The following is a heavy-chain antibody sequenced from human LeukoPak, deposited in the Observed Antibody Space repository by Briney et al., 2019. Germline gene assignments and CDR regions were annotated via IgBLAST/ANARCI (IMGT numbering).Heavy chain of an antibody. CDR3: ARDSSTVTTPYFDF. J-gene: IGHJ4*02. CDR2: INANSGGT. V-gene: IGHV1-2*04. Sequence: ASVKVSCKTSGFTFTGYYIHWVRQAPGQGLEWMGWINANSGGTNYAQQFQGWVTMTRDTSISTAYMELSRLGSDDTAMYYCARDSSTVTTPYFDFWGQGTLVTVSS. CDR1: GFTFTGYY. D-gene: IGHD4-11*01.